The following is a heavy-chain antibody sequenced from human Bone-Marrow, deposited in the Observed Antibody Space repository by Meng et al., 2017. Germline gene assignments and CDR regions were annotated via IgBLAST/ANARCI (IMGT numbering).Heavy chain of an antibody. D-gene: IGHD6-19*01. CDR2: IYSGGST. CDR3: ARDGYSSGWYGGYYYYYGMDV. Sequence: GESLKISCAASGFTVSSNYMSWVRQAPGKGLEWVSVIYSGGSTYYADSVKGRFTISRDNSKNTLYLQMNSLRAEDTAVYYCARDGYSSGWYGGYYYYYGMDVWGQGTTVTVSS. CDR1: GFTVSSNY. V-gene: IGHV3-66*02. J-gene: IGHJ6*02.